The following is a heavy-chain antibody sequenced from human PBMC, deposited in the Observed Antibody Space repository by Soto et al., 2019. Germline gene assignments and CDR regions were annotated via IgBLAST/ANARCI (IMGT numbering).Heavy chain of an antibody. V-gene: IGHV3-48*03. CDR1: GFTFSSYE. D-gene: IGHD3-3*01. CDR2: ISSSGSTI. J-gene: IGHJ6*02. Sequence: PGGSLRLSCAASGFTFSSYEMNWVRQAPGKWLEWVSYISSSGSTIYYADSVKGRFTISRDNAKNSLYLQMNSLRAEDTAVYYCARGAHTYYDFWSGYPGYGMDVWGQGXTVTVYS. CDR3: ARGAHTYYDFWSGYPGYGMDV.